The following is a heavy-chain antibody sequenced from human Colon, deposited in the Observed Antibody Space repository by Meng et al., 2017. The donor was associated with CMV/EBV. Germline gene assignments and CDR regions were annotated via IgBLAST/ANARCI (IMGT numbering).Heavy chain of an antibody. CDR3: ARGGQLWFDF. CDR2: IQNNGST. CDR1: GWFVRSGGYS. D-gene: IGHD1-1*01. J-gene: IGHJ4*02. V-gene: IGHV4-30-2*01. Sequence: TCAVSGWFVRSGGYSWNWNRQPPGEGLEWIGSIQNNGSTDYRTSLKKRITMSVDGSKNQFFLKMTSVTAADTAVYYCARGGQLWFDFWGQGALVTVSS.